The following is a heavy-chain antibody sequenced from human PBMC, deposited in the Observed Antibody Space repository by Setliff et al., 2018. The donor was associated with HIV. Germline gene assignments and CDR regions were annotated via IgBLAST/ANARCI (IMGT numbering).Heavy chain of an antibody. V-gene: IGHV4-4*02. Sequence: SETLSLTCAVSGGSISSNWWSWVRQPPGKGLEWIGEIYHSGSTHYNPSLQSRVTISVDKSKSQFSLKLNSVTAADTAVYYCGGNGYYSIDYWGQGTLVTVSS. CDR1: GGSISSNW. CDR2: IYHSGST. J-gene: IGHJ4*02. D-gene: IGHD3-22*01. CDR3: GGNGYYSIDY.